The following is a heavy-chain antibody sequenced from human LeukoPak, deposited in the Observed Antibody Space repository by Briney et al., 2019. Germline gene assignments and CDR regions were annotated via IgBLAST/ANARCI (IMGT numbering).Heavy chain of an antibody. V-gene: IGHV1-2*02. CDR2: INPSSGGT. CDR1: GYTFTGYY. CDR3: ARGGWEYYDFWSGYYTGPYYFDY. J-gene: IGHJ4*02. Sequence: ASVKVSCKASGYTFTGYYMHWVRQAPGQGLEWMGWINPSSGGTNYAQKFQGRVTMTRDTSISTAYMELSRLRSDDTAVYYCARGGWEYYDFWSGYYTGPYYFDYWGQGTLVTVSS. D-gene: IGHD3-3*01.